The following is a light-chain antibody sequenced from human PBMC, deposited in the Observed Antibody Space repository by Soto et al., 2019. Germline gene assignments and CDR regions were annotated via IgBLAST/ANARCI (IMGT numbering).Light chain of an antibody. V-gene: IGKV3-15*01. CDR1: QSISTE. Sequence: EIVMTQSPATLSVSPGERATLSCSSSQSISTELAWYQQKPGQPPRLLIYSASTRATGVPARFTGSGSGSEFTLTISGLQSEDFAVYYCQQVHNWPLTFGQGTRLQI. J-gene: IGKJ2*01. CDR3: QQVHNWPLT. CDR2: SAS.